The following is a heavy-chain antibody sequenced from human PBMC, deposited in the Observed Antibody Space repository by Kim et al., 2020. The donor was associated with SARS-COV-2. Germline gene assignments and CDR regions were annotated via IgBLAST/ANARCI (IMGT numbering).Heavy chain of an antibody. V-gene: IGHV3-11*01. Sequence: ADTVQGRFTNSRDNAKNSLYLQMNSLRAEDTAVYYCARVGSTVAAGIIDYWGQGTLVTVSS. D-gene: IGHD6-13*01. J-gene: IGHJ4*02. CDR3: ARVGSTVAAGIIDY.